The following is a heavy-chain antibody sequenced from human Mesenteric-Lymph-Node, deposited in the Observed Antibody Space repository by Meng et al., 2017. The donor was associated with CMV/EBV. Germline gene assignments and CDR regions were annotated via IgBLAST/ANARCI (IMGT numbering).Heavy chain of an antibody. J-gene: IGHJ4*02. D-gene: IGHD1-20*01. V-gene: IGHV3-30*02. CDR1: GFTFSMYA. CDR2: IRFDGTIQ. CDR3: AKEAITGTFDY. Sequence: GESLKISCAASGFTFSMYAMHWVRQAPGKGLEWVAFIRFDGTIQYYEDSVKGRFTISRDNSKNTLYLQMNSLRAEDTAVYYCAKEAITGTFDYWGQGTLVTVSS.